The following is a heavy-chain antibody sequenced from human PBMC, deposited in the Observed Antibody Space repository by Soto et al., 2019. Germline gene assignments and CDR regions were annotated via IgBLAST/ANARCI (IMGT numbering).Heavy chain of an antibody. CDR3: ARARDYDLNLTADY. D-gene: IGHD4-17*01. J-gene: IGHJ4*02. CDR1: GFTFSSYA. CDR2: ISYDGSNK. Sequence: HPGGSLRLSCAASGFTFSSYAMHWVRQAPGKGLEWVAVISYDGSNKYYADSVKGRFTISRDNSKNTLYLQMNSLRAEDTAVYYCARARDYDLNLTADYWGQGTRVTVSS. V-gene: IGHV3-30-3*01.